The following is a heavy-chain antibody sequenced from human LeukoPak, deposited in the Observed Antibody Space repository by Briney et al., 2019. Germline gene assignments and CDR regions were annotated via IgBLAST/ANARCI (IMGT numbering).Heavy chain of an antibody. CDR2: IYPGDSDT. J-gene: IGHJ3*02. V-gene: IGHV5-51*01. CDR1: GYSFPRYW. CDR3: ARLGVDTAPEWAFDI. D-gene: IGHD5-18*01. Sequence: GESLKISCKGSGYSFPRYWIGRVRQMPGKGLEWMGIIYPGDSDTRYSPSFQGQVTISADKSISTAYLQWSSLKASDTAMYYCARLGVDTAPEWAFDIWGQGTMVTVSS.